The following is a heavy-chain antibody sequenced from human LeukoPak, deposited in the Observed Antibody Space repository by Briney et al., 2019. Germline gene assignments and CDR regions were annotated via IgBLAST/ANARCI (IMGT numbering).Heavy chain of an antibody. V-gene: IGHV1-8*01. D-gene: IGHD6-13*01. CDR3: ARGLAAAGSFFYYYYYMDV. J-gene: IGHJ6*03. Sequence: SVKVSCKASGYTFTSYDINWVRQATGQGLESMGWMNPNSGNTGYAQKFQGRVTMTRNTSISTAYMELSSLRSEDTAVYYCARGLAAAGSFFYYYYYMDVWGKGTTVTVSS. CDR2: MNPNSGNT. CDR1: GYTFTSYD.